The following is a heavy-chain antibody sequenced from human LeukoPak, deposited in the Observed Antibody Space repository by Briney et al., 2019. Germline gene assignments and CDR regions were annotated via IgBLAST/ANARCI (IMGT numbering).Heavy chain of an antibody. CDR1: GFTVSSNY. CDR2: IHKDGRT. V-gene: IGHV3-66*01. CDR3: ARENYDFWSGYYTGSPLDEDAFDI. J-gene: IGHJ3*02. D-gene: IGHD3-3*01. Sequence: GGSLRLSCAVTGFTVSSNYMRWVRQAPGKGLEWVSVIHKDGRTFYADSVKGRFTISRDDSKNTLHLRMNSLGAEDTAVYYCARENYDFWSGYYTGSPLDEDAFDIWGQGTMVTVSS.